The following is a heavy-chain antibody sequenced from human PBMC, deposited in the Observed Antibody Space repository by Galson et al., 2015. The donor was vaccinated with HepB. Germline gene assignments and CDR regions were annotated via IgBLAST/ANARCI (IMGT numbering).Heavy chain of an antibody. Sequence: SLRLSCAASGFTFSSYAMHWVRQAPGKGLEWVAVISYDGSNKYYADSVKGRFTISRDNSKNTLYLQMNSLRAEDTAVYYCASGSPYYYGSVTYGWFDPWGQGTLFTVSS. CDR3: ASGSPYYYGSVTYGWFDP. D-gene: IGHD3-10*01. CDR1: GFTFSSYA. J-gene: IGHJ5*02. CDR2: ISYDGSNK. V-gene: IGHV3-30*04.